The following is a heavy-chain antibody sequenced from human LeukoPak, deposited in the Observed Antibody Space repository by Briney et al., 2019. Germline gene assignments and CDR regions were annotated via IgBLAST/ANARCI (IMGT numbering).Heavy chain of an antibody. D-gene: IGHD2-2*01. CDR3: AMRGDTLVIPATYMFDY. V-gene: IGHV3-53*01. CDR2: IYSSGNA. CDR1: GFSVSSNY. Sequence: GGSLRLSCAASGFSVSSNYMSWVRQAPGKGLEWVSVIYSSGNAYYADSVKGRFTISRDNAKNSLYLQMNSLRGEDTAVYYCAMRGDTLVIPATYMFDYWGQGTLVTVSS. J-gene: IGHJ4*02.